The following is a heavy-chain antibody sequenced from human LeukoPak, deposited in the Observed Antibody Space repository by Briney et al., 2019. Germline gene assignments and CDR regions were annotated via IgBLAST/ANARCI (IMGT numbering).Heavy chain of an antibody. CDR1: GVSTSSYY. V-gene: IGHV4-59*01. CDR2: IYFSVST. D-gene: IGHD3-22*01. Sequence: SETLSLTCTVSGVSTSSYYWSWIRHTPGKGLEWIGYIYFSVSTNYNPSLKSRITISVDPSKNHFPLKLSSVTAADTAVYYCARGLDYYDSSGYYYGKYFDYWGQGTLVTVSS. CDR3: ARGLDYYDSSGYYYGKYFDY. J-gene: IGHJ4*02.